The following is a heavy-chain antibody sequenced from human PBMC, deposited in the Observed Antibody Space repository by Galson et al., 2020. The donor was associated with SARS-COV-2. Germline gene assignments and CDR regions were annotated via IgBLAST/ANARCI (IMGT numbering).Heavy chain of an antibody. CDR3: ARDTY. V-gene: IGHV3-11*05. Sequence: CTVSVEGRFTISRDNAKNSLYLQMNNLRAEDTAIYYCARDTYWGQGALVTVSS. J-gene: IGHJ4*02.